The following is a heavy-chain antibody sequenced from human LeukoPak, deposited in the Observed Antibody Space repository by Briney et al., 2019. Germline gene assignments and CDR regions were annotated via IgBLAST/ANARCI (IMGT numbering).Heavy chain of an antibody. J-gene: IGHJ1*01. D-gene: IGHD6-13*01. CDR3: ARGAAAAAGPEYFQH. CDR1: GGTFSSYA. V-gene: IGHV1-69*04. Sequence: SVKVSCKASGGTFSSYAISWVRQAPGRGLEWMGRIIPILGIANYAQKFQGRVTITADKSTSTAYMELSSLRSEDTAVYYCARGAAAAAGPEYFQHWGQGTLVTVSS. CDR2: IIPILGIA.